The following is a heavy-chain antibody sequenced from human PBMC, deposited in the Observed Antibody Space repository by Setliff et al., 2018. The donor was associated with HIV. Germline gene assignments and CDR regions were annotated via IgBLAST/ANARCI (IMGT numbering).Heavy chain of an antibody. V-gene: IGHV5-51*01. D-gene: IGHD6-19*01. CDR1: GYSFTKYW. CDR3: ASPQSSGWYGGDAFDI. Sequence: PGESLKIPCKGSGYSFTKYWIAWVRQMPGKGLEWMGIIYPGDSETRYSPSFQGQVTISADKSISTAYLQWSSLKASDTAMHYCASPQSSGWYGGDAFDIWGQGTMVTVSS. CDR2: IYPGDSET. J-gene: IGHJ3*02.